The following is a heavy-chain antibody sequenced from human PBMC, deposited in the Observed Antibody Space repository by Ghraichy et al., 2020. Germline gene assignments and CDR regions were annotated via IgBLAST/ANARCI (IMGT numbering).Heavy chain of an antibody. CDR3: ARVKWELLGQFDY. CDR1: GFTFSSYS. J-gene: IGHJ4*02. V-gene: IGHV3-21*01. D-gene: IGHD1-26*01. CDR2: ISSSSSYI. Sequence: GGSLRLSCAASGFTFSSYSMNWVRQAPGKGLEWVSSISSSSSYIYYADSVKGRFTISRDNAKNSLYLQMNSLRAEDTAVYYCARVKWELLGQFDYWGQGTLVTVSS.